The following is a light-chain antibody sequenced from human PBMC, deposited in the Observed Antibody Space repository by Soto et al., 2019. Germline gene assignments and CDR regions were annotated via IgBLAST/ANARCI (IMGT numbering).Light chain of an antibody. J-gene: IGKJ2*01. CDR1: QSISSW. Sequence: DIQMTQSPSTLSASVGDRVTITCRASQSISSWLAWYQQKPGKAPKLLIYKASSLESGVPSRFSGSRSGTEFTLTIISLQPDDFATYYCQQCNSYSYPFGQGTKLEIK. V-gene: IGKV1-5*03. CDR2: KAS. CDR3: QQCNSYSYP.